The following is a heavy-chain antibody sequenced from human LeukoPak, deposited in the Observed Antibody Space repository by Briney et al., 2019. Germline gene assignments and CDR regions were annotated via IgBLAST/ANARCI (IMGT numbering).Heavy chain of an antibody. J-gene: IGHJ3*02. CDR1: GYTFTRHY. D-gene: IGHD2-8*01. CDR3: ARDGLYCTNGVCSSDI. V-gene: IGHV1-46*01. CDR2: INPSSGGT. Sequence: ASVKVSCKASGYTFTRHYMNWVRQAPGQGLEWMGKINPSSGGTGYAQKFQGRVTMTRDTSTSTAYVELTSLRSEDTAVYYCARDGLYCTNGVCSSDIWGQGTLVTVSS.